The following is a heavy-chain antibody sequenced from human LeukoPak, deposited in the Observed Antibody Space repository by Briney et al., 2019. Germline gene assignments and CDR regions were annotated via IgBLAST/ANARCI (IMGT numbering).Heavy chain of an antibody. V-gene: IGHV1-8*03. Sequence: ASVKVSCKASGYTFTIYDINWVRQATGQGLEWMGWMNPNSGNTGYAQKFQGRVTITRNTSISTAYMELSSLRSEDTAVYFCAREGVGASLVGEAAFDIWGQGTMVTVSS. D-gene: IGHD1-26*01. CDR1: GYTFTIYD. CDR3: AREGVGASLVGEAAFDI. CDR2: MNPNSGNT. J-gene: IGHJ3*02.